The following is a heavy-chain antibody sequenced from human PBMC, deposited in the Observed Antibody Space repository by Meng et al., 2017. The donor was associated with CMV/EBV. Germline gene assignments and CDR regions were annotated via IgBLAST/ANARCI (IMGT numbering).Heavy chain of an antibody. CDR2: ISGSGDYT. J-gene: IGHJ4*02. D-gene: IGHD6-19*01. Sequence: GITFSNYAMTWVRRAPGKGLEWVSGISGSGDYTYYADSVKGRFTISRDNSKNTLYLQMNSLRAEDTAVYHCAKLSGVAVSAMQAFDYWGQGSLVTVSS. CDR3: AKLSGVAVSAMQAFDY. CDR1: GITFSNYA. V-gene: IGHV3-23*01.